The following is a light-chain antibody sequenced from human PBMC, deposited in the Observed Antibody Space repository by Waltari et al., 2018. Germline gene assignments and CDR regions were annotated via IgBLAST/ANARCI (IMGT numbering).Light chain of an antibody. Sequence: SSVLSQPPSVSVAPGQTATITCGGTNPVNRHVHCYQHRPGQAPGLVIYDSSDRPSGIPGRFSGSNSGNAATLTISWVEAGDEADYYCQVWDGDSDHHWLFGGGTKLTVL. CDR3: QVWDGDSDHHWL. J-gene: IGLJ3*02. CDR1: NPVNRH. V-gene: IGLV3-21*02. CDR2: DSS.